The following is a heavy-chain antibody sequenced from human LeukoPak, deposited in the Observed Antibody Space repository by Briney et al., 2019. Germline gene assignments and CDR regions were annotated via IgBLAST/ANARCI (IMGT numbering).Heavy chain of an antibody. J-gene: IGHJ3*02. CDR2: INPSGGST. Sequence: ASVKVSCKASGYTFTSYYMHWVRQAPGQGLEWMGMINPSGGSTSYAQKFQGRVTMTRDTSTSTVYMELSSLRSEDTAVYYCARVDSSGSYLTDDAFDIWGQGTKVTVSS. CDR3: ARVDSSGSYLTDDAFDI. V-gene: IGHV1-46*01. CDR1: GYTFTSYY. D-gene: IGHD1-26*01.